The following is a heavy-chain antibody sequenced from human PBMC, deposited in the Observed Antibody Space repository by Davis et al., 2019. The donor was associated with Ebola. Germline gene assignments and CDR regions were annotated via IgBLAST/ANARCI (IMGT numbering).Heavy chain of an antibody. D-gene: IGHD1-14*01. J-gene: IGHJ6*03. CDR1: GFTFSNYA. V-gene: IGHV3-23*01. CDR2: LGGSGSKT. Sequence: PGGSLRLSCAASGFTFSNYAMSWVRQAPGKGLEWVSALGGSGSKTYYADSVKGRFIISRDNSKNTLYLQMNSLRAEDTAMYYCATMTAWATRIYYYYYMDVWGKGTTVTVSS. CDR3: ATMTAWATRIYYYYYMDV.